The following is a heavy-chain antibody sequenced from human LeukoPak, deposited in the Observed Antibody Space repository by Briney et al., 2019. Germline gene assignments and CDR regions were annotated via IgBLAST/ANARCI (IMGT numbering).Heavy chain of an antibody. CDR3: ARESGGYCSTTSCYKGYFDY. CDR2: IVSSGSYI. Sequence: GGSLRLSCATSGFTFSSYSMNWVRQAPGKGMEWVSSIVSSGSYIYYAKSVKGRFTISRDNAKNSLYLQMNSMRAEDTAVYYCARESGGYCSTTSCYKGYFDYWGQGTLVTVSS. J-gene: IGHJ4*02. V-gene: IGHV3-21*01. D-gene: IGHD2-2*02. CDR1: GFTFSSYS.